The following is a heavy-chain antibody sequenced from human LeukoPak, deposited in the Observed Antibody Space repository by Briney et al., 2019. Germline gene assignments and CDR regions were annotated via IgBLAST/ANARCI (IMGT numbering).Heavy chain of an antibody. Sequence: GRSLRLSCAASGFTFSSYAMHWVRQAPGKGLEWVAVISYDGSNKYYADSVKGRFTISRDNSKNTLYLQMNSLRAEDTAVYYCVKDQDYGGIDGNAFDIWGQGTMVTVSS. V-gene: IGHV3-30-3*01. CDR3: VKDQDYGGIDGNAFDI. D-gene: IGHD4-23*01. J-gene: IGHJ3*02. CDR1: GFTFSSYA. CDR2: ISYDGSNK.